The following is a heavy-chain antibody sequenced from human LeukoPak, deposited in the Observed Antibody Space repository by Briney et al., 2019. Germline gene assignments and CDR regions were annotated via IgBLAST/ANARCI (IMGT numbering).Heavy chain of an antibody. J-gene: IGHJ4*02. V-gene: IGHV1-69*05. D-gene: IGHD3-3*01. CDR1: GGTFSSYA. Sequence: VASVKVSCKASGGTFSSYAISWVRQAPGQGLEWMGGIIPIFDTANYAQKFQGRVTITTDESTSTAYMELSSLRSEDTAVYYCARGPYDFWSGYYGYYFDYWGQGTLVTVSS. CDR3: ARGPYDFWSGYYGYYFDY. CDR2: IIPIFDTA.